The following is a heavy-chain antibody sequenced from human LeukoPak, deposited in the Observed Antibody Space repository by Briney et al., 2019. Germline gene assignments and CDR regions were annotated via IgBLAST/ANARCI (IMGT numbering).Heavy chain of an antibody. D-gene: IGHD6-13*01. CDR1: GYSFANYW. J-gene: IGHJ5*02. Sequence: GESLTISCRGSGYSFANYWIGWVRQMPGKGLEWMGVIYPDDSDTRYSPALQGQVTMSVDKSINTAYLQWNSVKASDTAMYYCARQASSRWFPNWFDPWGQGTLIAVSS. CDR3: ARQASSRWFPNWFDP. V-gene: IGHV5-51*01. CDR2: IYPDDSDT.